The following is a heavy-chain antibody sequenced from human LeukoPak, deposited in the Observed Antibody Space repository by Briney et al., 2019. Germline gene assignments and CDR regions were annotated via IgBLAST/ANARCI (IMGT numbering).Heavy chain of an antibody. CDR1: DFPFIGYT. CDR2: IPYNGSQN. CDR3: AREGRFKAQHLFDY. J-gene: IGHJ4*02. D-gene: IGHD2-2*01. V-gene: IGHV3-30*04. Sequence: GGSLRLSCAASDFPFIGYTMHWVRQAPGKGLEWVAGIPYNGSQNSYADSVKGRFSISRDNSKSALYLQLSSLRPEDTAVYYCAREGRFKAQHLFDYWGQGTMVTVSS.